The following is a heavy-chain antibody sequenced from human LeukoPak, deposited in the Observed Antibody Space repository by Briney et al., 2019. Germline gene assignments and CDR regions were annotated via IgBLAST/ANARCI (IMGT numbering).Heavy chain of an antibody. D-gene: IGHD3-10*01. CDR2: IYHSGST. CDR3: ARDRGCYGSGSYYNRLGDYYGMDV. J-gene: IGHJ6*02. V-gene: IGHV4-4*02. Sequence: PSGTLSLTCAVSGGSISSSNWWSWVRQPPGKGLEWIGEIYHSGSTNYNPSLKSRVTISVDKSKNQFSLKLSSVTAADTAVYYCARDRGCYGSGSYYNRLGDYYGMDVWGQGTTVTVSS. CDR1: GGSISSSNW.